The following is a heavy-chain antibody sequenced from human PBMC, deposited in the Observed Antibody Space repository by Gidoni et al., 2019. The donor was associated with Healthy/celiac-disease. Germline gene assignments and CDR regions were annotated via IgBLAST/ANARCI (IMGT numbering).Heavy chain of an antibody. V-gene: IGHV3-53*04. CDR1: GFTVSSNY. Sequence: EVQLVESGGGLVQPGGSLGLSCAASGFTVSSNYMSWVRQAPGKGLEWVSVIYSGGSTYYADSVKGRFTISRHNSKNTLYLQMNSLRAEDTAVYYCARRGPAMALDYWGQGTLVTVSS. J-gene: IGHJ4*02. CDR2: IYSGGST. D-gene: IGHD5-18*01. CDR3: ARRGPAMALDY.